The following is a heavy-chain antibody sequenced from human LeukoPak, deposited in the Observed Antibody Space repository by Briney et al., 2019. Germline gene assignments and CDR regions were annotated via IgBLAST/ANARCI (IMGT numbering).Heavy chain of an antibody. CDR3: ASRVQSGWSFDY. D-gene: IGHD6-19*01. Sequence: PGGSLRLSRAASGFTFSSYWMHWVRQAPGKGLVWVSRISSDGTSTSYADSVKGRFTISRDNAENTLYLQMNSLRAEDTAVYYCASRVQSGWSFDYWGQGNLVTVSS. CDR2: ISSDGTST. V-gene: IGHV3-74*01. CDR1: GFTFSSYW. J-gene: IGHJ4*02.